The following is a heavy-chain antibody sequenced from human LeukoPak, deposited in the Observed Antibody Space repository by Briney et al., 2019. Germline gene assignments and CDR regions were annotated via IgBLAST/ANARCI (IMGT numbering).Heavy chain of an antibody. Sequence: SETLSLTCSVSGGSISSYYWSWIRQPPGKGLEWIGYIYYSGSTNYNPSLKSRVTISVDTSKNQFSLKLSSVTAADTAVYYYARYVTTGSLDAFDIWGQGTMVTVSS. J-gene: IGHJ3*02. D-gene: IGHD3-10*01. V-gene: IGHV4-59*08. CDR1: GGSISSYY. CDR2: IYYSGST. CDR3: ARYVTTGSLDAFDI.